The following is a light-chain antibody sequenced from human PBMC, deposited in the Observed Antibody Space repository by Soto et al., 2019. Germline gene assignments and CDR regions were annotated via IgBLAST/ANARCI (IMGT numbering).Light chain of an antibody. CDR1: QSVSSSY. CDR3: QQYNSYSWT. Sequence: EKVMTQSPAPLSVSPGERATLSCRSSQSVSSSYLAWYQQKPGQAPRLLIYGASSRATGIPDRFSGSGSGTDFTLTISSLQPDDFATYYCQQYNSYSWTFGQGTKVDIK. J-gene: IGKJ1*01. CDR2: GAS. V-gene: IGKV3-20*01.